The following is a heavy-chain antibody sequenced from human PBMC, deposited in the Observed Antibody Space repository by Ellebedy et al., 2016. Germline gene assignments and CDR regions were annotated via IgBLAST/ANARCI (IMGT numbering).Heavy chain of an antibody. D-gene: IGHD7-27*01. J-gene: IGHJ4*02. V-gene: IGHV3-15*01. CDR3: TTGWGRFDY. CDR2: VKSKTDGGTT. CDR1: GLIISNVW. Sequence: GGSLRLXXATSGLIISNVWMNWVRQAPGKGLEWVGRVKSKTDGGTTDYAAPVKGRFTISRDDSKNTLYLQMNSLKTEDTGVYYCTTGWGRFDYWGQGTLVTVTS.